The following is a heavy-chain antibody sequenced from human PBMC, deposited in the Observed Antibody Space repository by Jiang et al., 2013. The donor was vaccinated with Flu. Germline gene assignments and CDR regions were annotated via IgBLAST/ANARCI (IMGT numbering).Heavy chain of an antibody. CDR3: ARHPSGPQSFDY. CDR2: IYYSGST. CDR1: GGSISSSSYY. V-gene: IGHV4-39*01. Sequence: GPGLVKPSETLSLTCTVSGGSISSSSYYWGWIRQPPGKGLEWIGSIYYSGSTYYNPSLKSRVTISVDTSKNQFSLKLSSVTAADTAVYYCARHPSGPQSFDYWGQGTLVTVSS. J-gene: IGHJ4*02.